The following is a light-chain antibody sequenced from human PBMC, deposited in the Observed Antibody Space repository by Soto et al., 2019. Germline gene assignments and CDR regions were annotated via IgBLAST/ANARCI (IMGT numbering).Light chain of an antibody. Sequence: AIRMTQSPSSLSASTGDRVTITCRASQGISSYFAWYQQKPGKAPKLLIYAASTLQSGVPARFSGSGSGTDFTLTISCLQSEDFATYFCQQYYSYLYTFGQGTKLEIK. CDR2: AAS. CDR3: QQYYSYLYT. CDR1: QGISSY. V-gene: IGKV1-8*01. J-gene: IGKJ2*01.